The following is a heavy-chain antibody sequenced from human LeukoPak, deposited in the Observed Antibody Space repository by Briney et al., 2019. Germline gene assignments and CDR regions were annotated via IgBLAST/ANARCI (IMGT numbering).Heavy chain of an antibody. CDR3: ATYTHWVAGDV. Sequence: GGSLRPSCAASGFTFSDSWMSWVRQAPGKGLEWVANMNQDGSAKDYVDSVKGRFTISRDNARNSLYLQMSSLRAEDTAVYYCATYTHWVAGDVWGQGTTVTVSS. CDR2: MNQDGSAK. CDR1: GFTFSDSW. J-gene: IGHJ6*02. V-gene: IGHV3-7*01. D-gene: IGHD3-16*01.